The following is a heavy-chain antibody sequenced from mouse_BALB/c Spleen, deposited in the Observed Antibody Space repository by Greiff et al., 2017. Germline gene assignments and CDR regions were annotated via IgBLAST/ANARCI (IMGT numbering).Heavy chain of an antibody. CDR3: ARDYYYGSSYAMDY. CDR1: GFTFSSYA. J-gene: IGHJ4*01. D-gene: IGHD1-1*01. V-gene: IGHV5-6-5*01. Sequence: EVKVVESGGGLVKPGGSLKLSCAASGFTFSSYAMSWVRQTPEKRLEWVAFISSGGSTYYPDSVKGRFTISRDNARNILYLQMSSLRSEDTAMYYCARDYYYGSSYAMDYWGQGTSVTVSS. CDR2: ISSGGST.